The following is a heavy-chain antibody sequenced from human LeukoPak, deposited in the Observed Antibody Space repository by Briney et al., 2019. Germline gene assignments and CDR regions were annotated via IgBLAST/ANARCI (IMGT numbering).Heavy chain of an antibody. CDR3: ARARAVGATMGVFDY. CDR2: IYYSGST. Sequence: SETLSLTCTVSGGSISSSSYYWGWIRQPPGKGLEWIGSIYYSGSTYYNPSLKSRVTISVDTSKNQFSLKLSSVTAADTAVYYCARARAVGATMGVFDYWGQGTLDTVSS. J-gene: IGHJ4*02. V-gene: IGHV4-39*07. CDR1: GGSISSSSYY. D-gene: IGHD1-26*01.